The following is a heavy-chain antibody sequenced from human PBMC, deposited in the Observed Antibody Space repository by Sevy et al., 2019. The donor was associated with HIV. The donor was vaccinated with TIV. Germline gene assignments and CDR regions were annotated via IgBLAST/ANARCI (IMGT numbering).Heavy chain of an antibody. CDR2: IRRKVNIYAT. CDR3: SSQRSIAVAGDYFDY. J-gene: IGHJ4*02. D-gene: IGHD6-19*01. CDR1: GFNFSGST. V-gene: IGHV3-73*01. Sequence: GGSLRLSCAASGFNFSGSTMYWVRQASGKGLEWVGRIRRKVNIYATAYAASVKGRFTISRDDSKNTAYLQMNGLKTEDMAMYYCSSQRSIAVAGDYFDYWGQGTLVTVSS.